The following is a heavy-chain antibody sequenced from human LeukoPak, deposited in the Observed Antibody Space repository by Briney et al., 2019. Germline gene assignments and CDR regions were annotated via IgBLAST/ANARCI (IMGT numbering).Heavy chain of an antibody. Sequence: GGSLRLSCVASGFTFSSYAMHWVRQAPGKGLEWVAVISYDGSNKYYADSVKGRFTISRDNSKNTLYLQMNSLRAEDTAVYYCARDLYSYGDFDYWGQGTLVTVSS. V-gene: IGHV3-30-3*01. J-gene: IGHJ4*02. CDR1: GFTFSSYA. CDR3: ARDLYSYGDFDY. CDR2: ISYDGSNK. D-gene: IGHD5-18*01.